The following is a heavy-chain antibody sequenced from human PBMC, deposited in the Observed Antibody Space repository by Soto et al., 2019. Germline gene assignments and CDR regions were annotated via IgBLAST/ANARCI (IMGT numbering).Heavy chain of an antibody. CDR2: ISAYNGNI. D-gene: IGHD4-4*01. Sequence: QVQLVQSGAGVKKPGASVKVSCKASGYTFTSYGISWVRQAPGQGLEWMGWISAYNGNINYAPKLQGRVTMTTDTSTSTAYMELRSLRSDDTAVYYCARGASYSNYVYGYCYYMDVWGKGTTVTVSS. J-gene: IGHJ6*03. CDR3: ARGASYSNYVYGYCYYMDV. CDR1: GYTFTSYG. V-gene: IGHV1-18*01.